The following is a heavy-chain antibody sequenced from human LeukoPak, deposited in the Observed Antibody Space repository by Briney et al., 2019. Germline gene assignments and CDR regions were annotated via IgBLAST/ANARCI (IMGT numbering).Heavy chain of an antibody. J-gene: IGHJ4*02. V-gene: IGHV3-33*01. D-gene: IGHD5-18*01. CDR3: ARGKWIQLWLFDY. Sequence: PGRSLRLSCAASGFTFSSYGMHWVRQAPGKGLEWVAGIWYDGSNKYYADSVKGRFTISRDNSKNTLYLQMNSLRAEDTAVYYCARGKWIQLWLFDYWGQGTLVTVSS. CDR2: IWYDGSNK. CDR1: GFTFSSYG.